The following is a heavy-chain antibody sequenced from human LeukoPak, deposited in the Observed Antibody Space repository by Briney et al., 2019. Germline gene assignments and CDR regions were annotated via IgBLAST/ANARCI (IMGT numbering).Heavy chain of an antibody. CDR3: ARAKPLKYYLDY. V-gene: IGHV3-21*01. CDR2: ISSSSSYI. CDR1: GFTFSSYS. J-gene: IGHJ4*02. Sequence: PGGSLRLSCAASGFTFSSYSMNWVRQAPGKGLEWVSSISSSSSYIYYADSVKGRFTISRDNAKNSLYLQMNSLRAEDTAVYYCARAKPLKYYLDYWGQGTLVTVSS.